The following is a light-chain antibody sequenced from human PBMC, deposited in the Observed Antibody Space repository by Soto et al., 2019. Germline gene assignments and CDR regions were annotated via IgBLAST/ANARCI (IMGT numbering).Light chain of an antibody. CDR1: SSDVGGYNY. CDR2: EVD. Sequence: QSALTQPASVSGSPGQSITISCTGTSSDVGGYNYVAWYQQHPGKAPKLMIYEVDNRPSGVSNRFSASKSGNTASLTISGLQAEDEADYYCSSYTRRSTVIFGGGTKVTVL. J-gene: IGLJ2*01. CDR3: SSYTRRSTVI. V-gene: IGLV2-14*01.